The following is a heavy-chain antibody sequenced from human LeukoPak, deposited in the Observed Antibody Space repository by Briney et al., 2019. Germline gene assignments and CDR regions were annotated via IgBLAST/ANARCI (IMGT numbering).Heavy chain of an antibody. D-gene: IGHD2-21*01. CDR1: GYTFTSYN. CDR2: VYPATGGT. Sequence: ASVKVSCKASGYTFTSYNMHCARQAPGQGLEWMGWVYPATGGTNYAQNFQGRVTMTTDTSITTAYMELRGLTSDDTAVYFCVRGAVIAHFDYWGQGTLVTVSS. CDR3: VRGAVIAHFDY. J-gene: IGHJ4*02. V-gene: IGHV1-2*02.